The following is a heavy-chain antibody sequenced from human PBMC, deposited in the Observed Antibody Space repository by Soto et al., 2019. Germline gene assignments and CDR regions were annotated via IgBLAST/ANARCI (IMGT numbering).Heavy chain of an antibody. CDR1: GFPFANFL. CDR2: IRSQPYGGTT. Sequence: GGSLRLSCTGSGFPFANFLMSWFRQAPGKGLEWVGFIRSQPYGGTTQYAASVRGRFTISRDDSKGIAYLQMNSLKSEDSGVYYVIGGFPFWGQGTLVTVSS. J-gene: IGHJ4*02. V-gene: IGHV3-49*03. D-gene: IGHD3-16*02. CDR3: IGGFPF.